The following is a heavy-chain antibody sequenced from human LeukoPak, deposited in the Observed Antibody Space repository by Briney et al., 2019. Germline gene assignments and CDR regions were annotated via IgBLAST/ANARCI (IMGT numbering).Heavy chain of an antibody. CDR2: IKSKTDGGTT. V-gene: IGHV3-15*07. J-gene: IGHJ6*02. Sequence: PGGSLRLSCAASGFTSSNAWMNWVRQAPGKGLEWVGRIKSKTDGGTTDYAAPVKGRFTISRDDSKNTLYLQMDSLKTEDTAVYYCTTRSSSGWYYYYGMDVWGQGTTVTASS. D-gene: IGHD6-19*01. CDR3: TTRSSSGWYYYYGMDV. CDR1: GFTSSNAW.